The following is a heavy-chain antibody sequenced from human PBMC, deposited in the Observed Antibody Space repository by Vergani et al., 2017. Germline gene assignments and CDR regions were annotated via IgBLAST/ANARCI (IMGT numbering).Heavy chain of an antibody. CDR1: GITFWKFG. D-gene: IGHD5-12*01. J-gene: IGHJ6*02. CDR2: ISWNSGAV. CDR3: ATPRLRFSYYYYYGMDV. V-gene: IGHV3-9*01. Sequence: EVDLVESGGGLAQPGGSLRLSCEASGITFWKFGMHWVRQGPGKGLEWVSGISWNSGAVDYADSVRGRFTISRDNAKNSLFLEMNSLRFEDTAVYYCATPRLRFSYYYYYGMDVWGQGTTVTVSS.